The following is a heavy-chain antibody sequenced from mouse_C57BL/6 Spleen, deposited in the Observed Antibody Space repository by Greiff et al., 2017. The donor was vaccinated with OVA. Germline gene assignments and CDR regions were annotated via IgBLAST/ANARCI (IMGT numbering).Heavy chain of an antibody. CDR2: ISDGGSYT. CDR1: GFTFSSYA. J-gene: IGHJ3*01. Sequence: EVQRVESGGGLVKPGGSLKLSCAASGFTFSSYAMSWVRQTPEKRLEWVATISDGGSYTYYPYNVQGRFTISRDNAKNNLYLQMSHLKSEDTAMYYGARAHYYGSSYRFAYWGQGTLVTVSA. CDR3: ARAHYYGSSYRFAY. D-gene: IGHD1-1*01. V-gene: IGHV5-4*01.